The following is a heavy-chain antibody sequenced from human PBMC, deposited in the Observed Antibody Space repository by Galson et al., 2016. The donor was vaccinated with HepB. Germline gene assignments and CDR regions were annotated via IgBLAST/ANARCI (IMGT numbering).Heavy chain of an antibody. CDR3: ARCSGSYLDAFDI. V-gene: IGHV3-66*01. CDR2: IYSGGST. CDR1: GFTVSSNY. D-gene: IGHD1-26*01. Sequence: SLRLSCAASGFTVSSNYMSWVRQAPGKGLEWVSVIYSGGSTYYADSVKGRFTISRDNSKNTLYLQMNSLRAEDTAVYYCARCSGSYLDAFDIWGQGTMVTDSS. J-gene: IGHJ3*02.